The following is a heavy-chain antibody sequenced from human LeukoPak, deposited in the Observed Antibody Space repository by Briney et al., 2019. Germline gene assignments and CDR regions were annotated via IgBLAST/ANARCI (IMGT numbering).Heavy chain of an antibody. Sequence: SETLSLTCAVYGGSFSGYYWSWLRQPPGKGLEWIGEINHSGSTNYNPSLKSRVTISVDTSKNQFSLKLSSVTAADTAVYYCASQSVLKASSSSSPFDYWGQGTLVTVSS. CDR2: INHSGST. CDR1: GGSFSGYY. J-gene: IGHJ4*02. V-gene: IGHV4-34*01. CDR3: ASQSVLKASSSSSPFDY. D-gene: IGHD6-6*01.